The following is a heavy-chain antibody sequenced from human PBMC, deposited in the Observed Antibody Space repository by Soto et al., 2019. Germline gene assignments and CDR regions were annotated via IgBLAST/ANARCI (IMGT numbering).Heavy chain of an antibody. CDR2: IYYSGST. D-gene: IGHD5-12*01. CDR3: DRSTSSGYHCDY. CDR1: GGSISSGDYY. Sequence: SETLSLTCTVSGGSISSGDYYWSWIRQPPGKGLEWIGYIYYSGSTYYNPSLKRRVTISVDTSKNQFSLKLSSVTAADTAVYSCDRSTSSGYHCDYWGPGTLVTVSS. V-gene: IGHV4-30-4*01. J-gene: IGHJ4*02.